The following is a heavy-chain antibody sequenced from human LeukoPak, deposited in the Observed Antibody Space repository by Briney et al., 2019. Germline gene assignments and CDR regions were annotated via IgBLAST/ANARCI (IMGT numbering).Heavy chain of an antibody. CDR2: IYYSGST. Sequence: PSETLSLTRAVYGGSFSGYYWSWIRQPPGKGLEWIGYIYYSGSTNYNPSLKSRVTISVDTSKNQFSLKLSSVTAADTAVYYCARADYGDSYYFDYWGQGTLVTVSS. CDR1: GGSFSGYY. J-gene: IGHJ4*02. D-gene: IGHD4-17*01. V-gene: IGHV4-59*01. CDR3: ARADYGDSYYFDY.